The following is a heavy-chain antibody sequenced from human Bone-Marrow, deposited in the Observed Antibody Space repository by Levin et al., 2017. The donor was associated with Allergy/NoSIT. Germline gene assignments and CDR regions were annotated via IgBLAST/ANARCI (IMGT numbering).Heavy chain of an antibody. Sequence: ASVKVSCRASGYTFVGYYVHWVRQAPGQGLEWVGSINPDSGATTFAQKFQGRVTMTRDRSVSTAFMEVRRLTSDDTAVYFCARSSRSYSDLLDYYMDVWGKGTTVSVSS. V-gene: IGHV1-2*02. CDR2: INPDSGAT. J-gene: IGHJ6*03. CDR3: ARSSRSYSDLLDYYMDV. CDR1: GYTFVGYY. D-gene: IGHD2-21*01.